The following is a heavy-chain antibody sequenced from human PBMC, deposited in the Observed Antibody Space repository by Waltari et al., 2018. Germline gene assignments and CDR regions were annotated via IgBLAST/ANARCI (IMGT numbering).Heavy chain of an antibody. D-gene: IGHD1-1*01. CDR1: GGSISSYY. Sequence: QVQLQESGPGLVKPSETLSLTCTVSGGSISSYYWSWIRQPPGKGLGWIGYIYYSGSTNYNPSLKSRVTISVDTSKNQFSLKLSSVTAADTAVYYCARDNDGFDPWGQGTLVTVSS. CDR2: IYYSGST. J-gene: IGHJ5*02. V-gene: IGHV4-4*08. CDR3: ARDNDGFDP.